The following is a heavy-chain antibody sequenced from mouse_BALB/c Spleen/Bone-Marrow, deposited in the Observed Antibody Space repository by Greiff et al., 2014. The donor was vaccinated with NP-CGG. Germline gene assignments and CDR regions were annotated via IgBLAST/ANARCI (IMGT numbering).Heavy chain of an antibody. D-gene: IGHD1-1*01. CDR2: IYPSDSYT. V-gene: IGHV1-69*02. CDR1: GYTFTSYW. J-gene: IGHJ2*01. Sequence: QVQLQQSGAELVRPGASVKLSCKASGYTFTSYWINWVKQRPGQGLEWIGNIYPSDSYTNYNQKFKDKATLTVDKSSTTAYMQLSSPTSEDSAVYYCTRGGRSPYYFDYWGQGTTLTVSS. CDR3: TRGGRSPYYFDY.